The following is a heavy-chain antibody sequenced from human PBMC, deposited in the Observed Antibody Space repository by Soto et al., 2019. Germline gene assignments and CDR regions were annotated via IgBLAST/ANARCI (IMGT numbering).Heavy chain of an antibody. D-gene: IGHD1-26*01. V-gene: IGHV3-23*01. CDR3: AKGRSTVGARIYYYYGMDV. CDR1: GFTFSSYA. J-gene: IGHJ6*02. Sequence: EVQLLESGGGLVQPGGSLSLSCAASGFTFSSYAMTWVRQAPGKGLEWVSALSGSGGHTYYADSVKGRITISRDNSKNTLYLQMNSLRADDTAVYYCAKGRSTVGARIYYYYGMDVWGQGTTVTVSS. CDR2: LSGSGGHT.